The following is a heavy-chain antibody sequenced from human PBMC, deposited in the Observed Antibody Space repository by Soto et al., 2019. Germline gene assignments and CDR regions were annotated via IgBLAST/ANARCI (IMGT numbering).Heavy chain of an antibody. CDR3: ARGSSSWYSLDWFDP. J-gene: IGHJ5*02. D-gene: IGHD6-13*01. V-gene: IGHV1-18*01. Sequence: ASVKVSCKASGYTFTSYGISWVRQAPGQGLEWMGWISAYNGNTNYAQKLQGRVTMTTDTPTSTAYMELRSLRSDDTAVYYCARGSSSWYSLDWFDPWGQGTLVTVSS. CDR1: GYTFTSYG. CDR2: ISAYNGNT.